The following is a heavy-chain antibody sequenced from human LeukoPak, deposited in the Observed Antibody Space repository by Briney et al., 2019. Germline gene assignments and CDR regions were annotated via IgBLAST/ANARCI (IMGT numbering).Heavy chain of an antibody. CDR1: GFTFSSYS. D-gene: IGHD3-10*01. J-gene: IGHJ4*02. CDR2: ISGSSSIV. CDR3: ATLARLSGSGSRDY. V-gene: IGHV3-48*02. Sequence: GGSLRLSCAASGFTFSSYSMNWVRQAPGKGLEWVSYISGSSSIVYYADSVKGRFTISRDNAKNSLNLQMNSLRHEDTAVYYCATLARLSGSGSRDYWGQGTLVTVSS.